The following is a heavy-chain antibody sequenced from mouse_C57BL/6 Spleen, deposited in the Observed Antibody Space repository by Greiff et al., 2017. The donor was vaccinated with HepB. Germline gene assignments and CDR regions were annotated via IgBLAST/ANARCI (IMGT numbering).Heavy chain of an antibody. CDR2: IDPSDSYT. J-gene: IGHJ2*01. D-gene: IGHD2-3*01. CDR3: ARGGYDGYYGY. V-gene: IGHV1-50*01. Sequence: QVQLQQPGAELVKPGASVKLSCKASGYTFTSYWMQWVKQRPGQGLEWIGEIDPSDSYTNYNQKFKGKATLTVDTSSSTAYMQLSSLTSEDSAVYYCARGGYDGYYGYWGQGTTLTVSS. CDR1: GYTFTSYW.